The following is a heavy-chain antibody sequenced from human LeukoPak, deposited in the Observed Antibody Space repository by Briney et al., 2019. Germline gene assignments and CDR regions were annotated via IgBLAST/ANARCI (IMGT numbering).Heavy chain of an antibody. CDR2: IYYSGST. J-gene: IGHJ6*02. V-gene: IGHV4-59*08. Sequence: KSSETLSLTCTVSGGSISSYYWSWIRQPPGKGLEWIGYIYYSGSTNYNPSLKSRVTISVDTSKNQFSLKLSSVTAADTAVYYCARLGSSSWYGANYYYYYGMDVWGQGTTVTVS. D-gene: IGHD6-13*01. CDR1: GGSISSYY. CDR3: ARLGSSSWYGANYYYYYGMDV.